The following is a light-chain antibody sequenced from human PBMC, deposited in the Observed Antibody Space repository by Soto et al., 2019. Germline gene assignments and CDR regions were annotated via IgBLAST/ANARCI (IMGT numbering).Light chain of an antibody. CDR1: QNVNNW. CDR2: DAS. J-gene: IGKJ1*01. CDR3: QRYNSNSRT. V-gene: IGKV1-5*01. Sequence: DIQMTQSPSTLSASVGDRVTITCRASQNVNNWVAWYQQKPGKAPKFLIYDASVLESGVPSRFSGSGSGTEFTLTISSLQPDDFATYDCQRYNSNSRTFGQGTNVEMK.